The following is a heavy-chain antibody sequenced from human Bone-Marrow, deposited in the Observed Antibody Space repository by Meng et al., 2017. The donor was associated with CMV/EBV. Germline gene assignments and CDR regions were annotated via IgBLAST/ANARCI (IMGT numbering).Heavy chain of an antibody. CDR2: IYTSGST. J-gene: IGHJ5*02. V-gene: IGHV4-4*07. D-gene: IGHD1-7*01. CDR3: ARDLHYKNDITGTTEVVGWFDP. Sequence: GSLRLSCTVSGGSISSYYWSWIRQPAGKGLEWIGRIYTSGSTNYNPSLKSRVTMSVDTSKNQFSLKLSSVTAADTAVYYCARDLHYKNDITGTTEVVGWFDPWGQGTLVTVSS. CDR1: GGSISSYY.